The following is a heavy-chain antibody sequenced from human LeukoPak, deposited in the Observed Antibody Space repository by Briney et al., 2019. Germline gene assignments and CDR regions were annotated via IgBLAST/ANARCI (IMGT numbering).Heavy chain of an antibody. CDR3: ARGPRAFDI. J-gene: IGHJ3*02. CDR1: GFTFSSYS. Sequence: GGSLRLSCAASGFTFSSYSMNWVRQAPGKGLEWVSYISSSSSTIYYADSVKGRFTISRDNAKNTLYLQVDSLRAEDTAVYYCARGPRAFDIWGQGTMVTVSS. V-gene: IGHV3-48*04. CDR2: ISSSSSTI.